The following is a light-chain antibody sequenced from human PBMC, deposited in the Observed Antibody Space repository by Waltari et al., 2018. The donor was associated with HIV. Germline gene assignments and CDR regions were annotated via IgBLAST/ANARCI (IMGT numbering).Light chain of an antibody. CDR3: QQYYSTPWT. V-gene: IGKV4-1*01. CDR1: QSVLYSSNNKNY. CDR2: WAS. J-gene: IGKJ1*01. Sequence: DILMTHSPDSLAVSLGERATINCKSSQSVLYSSNNKNYLAWYQQKPGQPPKLRIYWASTRESVCPDRFSGSGSGTDVTLTISSLQAEDVAVYYCQQYYSTPWTFGQVTKVEIK.